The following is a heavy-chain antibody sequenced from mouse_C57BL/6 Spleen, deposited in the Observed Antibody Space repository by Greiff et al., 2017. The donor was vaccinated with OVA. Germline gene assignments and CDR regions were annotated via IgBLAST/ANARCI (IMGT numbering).Heavy chain of an antibody. V-gene: IGHV1-64*01. J-gene: IGHJ3*01. CDR2: IHPNSGST. D-gene: IGHD2-4*01. CDR1: GYTFTSYW. Sequence: QVQLQQPGAELVKPGASVKLSCKASGYTFTSYWMHWVKQRPGQGLEWIGMIHPNSGSTNYNEKFKSKATLTVDKSSSTAYMQLSSLTSEDSAVYYCASYDYDVAWFAYWGQGTLGTVSA. CDR3: ASYDYDVAWFAY.